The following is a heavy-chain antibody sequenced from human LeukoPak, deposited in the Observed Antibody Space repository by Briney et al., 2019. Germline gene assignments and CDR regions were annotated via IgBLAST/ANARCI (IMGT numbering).Heavy chain of an antibody. CDR1: GGSITSADFY. CDR2: IFHSGAT. J-gene: IGHJ6*02. CDR3: ARDRATMVGGVMGGGMDV. V-gene: IGHV4-31*03. D-gene: IGHD3-10*01. Sequence: SETLSLTCTVSGGSITSADFYWTWIRQHPGKGLEWIGYIFHSGATYYNPSLKSRVSISLDRSKSQFSLTLSSVTAADTAVYYGARDRATMVGGVMGGGMDVWGQGTTATVSS.